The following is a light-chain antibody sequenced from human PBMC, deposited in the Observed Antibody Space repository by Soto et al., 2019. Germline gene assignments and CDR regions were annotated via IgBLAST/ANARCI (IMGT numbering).Light chain of an antibody. J-gene: IGLJ1*01. Sequence: QSALTQPASVSGSPGQSITISCTGTSSDVGSYNLVSWYQQHPGKAPELMIYEGSKRSSGFSNRFSCSKSGNTASLTISGIQAEDEADYYCCSYAGSSYVFGTGTKLTVL. CDR2: EGS. CDR1: SSDVGSYNL. CDR3: CSYAGSSYV. V-gene: IGLV2-23*01.